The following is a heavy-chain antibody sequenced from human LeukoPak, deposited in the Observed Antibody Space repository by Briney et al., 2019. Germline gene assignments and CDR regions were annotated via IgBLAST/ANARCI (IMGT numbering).Heavy chain of an antibody. CDR2: MNPNSGNI. J-gene: IGHJ4*02. D-gene: IGHD6-13*01. Sequence: ASVKVSCKASGYTFTSYDINWVRQATGQGLEWMGWMNPNSGNIGYAQKFQGRITMTRNTSISTAYMELSSLTSEDTAVYYCARIAAAGNRRLSFWGQGTLVTVSS. CDR1: GYTFTSYD. V-gene: IGHV1-8*01. CDR3: ARIAAAGNRRLSF.